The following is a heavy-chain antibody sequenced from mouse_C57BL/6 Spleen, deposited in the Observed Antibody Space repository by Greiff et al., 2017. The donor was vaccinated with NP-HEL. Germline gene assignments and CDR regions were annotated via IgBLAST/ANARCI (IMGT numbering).Heavy chain of an antibody. D-gene: IGHD2-2*01. V-gene: IGHV1-50*01. Sequence: VQLQQPGAELVKPGASVKLSCKASGYTFTSYWMQWVKQRPGQGLEWIGEIDPSDSYTNYNQKFKGKATLTVDTSSSTAYMQLSSLTSEDSAVYYCARGTYGYGFAYWGQGTLVTVSA. J-gene: IGHJ3*01. CDR3: ARGTYGYGFAY. CDR2: IDPSDSYT. CDR1: GYTFTSYW.